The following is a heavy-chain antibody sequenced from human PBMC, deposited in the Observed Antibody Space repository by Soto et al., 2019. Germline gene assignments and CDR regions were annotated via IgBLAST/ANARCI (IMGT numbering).Heavy chain of an antibody. J-gene: IGHJ4*01. CDR1: GGSISSGGYQ. Sequence: SETLSLTCTVSGGSISSGGYQWTWIRQHPGMGLEWIGYIYDGVSTDYNPSLKSRVTISADTSKNQFSLKMSFVTAADTAMYYCARRDFYADVDYWGHGSLVTVSS. D-gene: IGHD3-16*01. V-gene: IGHV4-31*03. CDR2: IYDGVST. CDR3: ARRDFYADVDY.